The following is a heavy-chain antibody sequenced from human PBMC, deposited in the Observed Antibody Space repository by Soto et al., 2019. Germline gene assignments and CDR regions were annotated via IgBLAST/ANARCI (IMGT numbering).Heavy chain of an antibody. D-gene: IGHD3-16*01. CDR1: GYTFTSYD. Sequence: QVQLVQSGAEVKKPGASVKVSCKASGYTFTSYDINWVRQATGQGLEGMGWMNPNSGNTGYAQKFQGRVAMTRHTSISTAYMELRSRRSEATSVYYCAAEGVRGMDVWGQGTTVTGSS. CDR2: MNPNSGNT. V-gene: IGHV1-8*01. CDR3: AAEGVRGMDV. J-gene: IGHJ6*02.